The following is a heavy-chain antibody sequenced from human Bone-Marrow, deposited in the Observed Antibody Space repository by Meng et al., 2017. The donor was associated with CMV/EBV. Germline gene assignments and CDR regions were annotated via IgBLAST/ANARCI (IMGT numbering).Heavy chain of an antibody. CDR1: GSTFSSYS. V-gene: IGHV3-21*01. J-gene: IGHJ5*02. D-gene: IGHD3-3*01. Sequence: GGPLRPSCAAPGSTFSSYSMNWVRQAPGKGLEWVSSISSSSSYINDTDSVKGRFTISRDNAKNSLYLQMNSLRAEDTAVYYCARGPPSITIFGVVIIPNWLDPWGQGTLVTVSS. CDR2: ISSSSSYI. CDR3: ARGPPSITIFGVVIIPNWLDP.